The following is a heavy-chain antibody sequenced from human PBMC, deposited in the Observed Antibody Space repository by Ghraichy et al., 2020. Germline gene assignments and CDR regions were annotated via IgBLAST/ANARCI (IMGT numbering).Heavy chain of an antibody. CDR2: IYYSGST. J-gene: IGHJ6*02. V-gene: IGHV4-31*03. D-gene: IGHD2-2*01. CDR3: AAGYCSSTSCFQDLYYYYYGMDV. CDR1: GGSISSGGYY. Sequence: SETLSLTCTVSGGSISSGGYYWSWIRQHPGKGLEWIGCIYYSGSTYYNPSLKSRVTISVDTSKNQFSLKLSSVTAADTAVYYCAAGYCSSTSCFQDLYYYYYGMDVWGQGTTVTVSS.